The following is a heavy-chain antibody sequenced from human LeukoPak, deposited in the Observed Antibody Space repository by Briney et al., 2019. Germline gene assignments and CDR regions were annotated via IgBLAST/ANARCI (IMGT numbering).Heavy chain of an antibody. V-gene: IGHV3-74*03. Sequence: GGSLRLSCAASGFNVSIYWMHWVRQAPGKGLVWVSRINSDGSRRMYADSVKGRFTISRDNAKNSLYLQMNSLRAEDTAVYYCARGNYYENSGYWVLSAFDIWGQGTMVTVSS. CDR3: ARGNYYENSGYWVLSAFDI. J-gene: IGHJ3*02. CDR1: GFNVSIYW. CDR2: INSDGSRR. D-gene: IGHD3-22*01.